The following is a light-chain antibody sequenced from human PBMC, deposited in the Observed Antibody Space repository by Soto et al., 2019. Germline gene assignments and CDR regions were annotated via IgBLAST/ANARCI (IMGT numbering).Light chain of an antibody. CDR1: QSVSDK. Sequence: EIVLTQSPGTQSLSPEERATLFCRASQSVSDKLAWYQQKPGQAPRLLIYHASTRATGIPARFSGSGSGTEFTLTISSLQSEDFAVYYCQQYNNWPPWTFGQGTKVDIK. V-gene: IGKV3-15*01. CDR2: HAS. CDR3: QQYNNWPPWT. J-gene: IGKJ1*01.